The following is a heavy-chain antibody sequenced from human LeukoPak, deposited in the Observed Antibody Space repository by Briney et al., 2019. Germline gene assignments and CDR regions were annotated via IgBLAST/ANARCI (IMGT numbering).Heavy chain of an antibody. CDR1: GFTFSSYA. V-gene: IGHV3-21*01. Sequence: GGSLRLSCAASGFTFSSYAMSWVRQAPGKGLEWVSSISSASSYIYYADSVKGRFTISRDNDKDSLYLQLNRLKAGDTAVYYCARAPNAFGDLGHGTLVTVSS. CDR2: ISSASSYI. J-gene: IGHJ4*01. D-gene: IGHD3-10*01. CDR3: ARAPNAFGD.